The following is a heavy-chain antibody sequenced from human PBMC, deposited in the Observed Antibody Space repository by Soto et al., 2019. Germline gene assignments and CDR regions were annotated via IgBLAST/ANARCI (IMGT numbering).Heavy chain of an antibody. D-gene: IGHD1-26*01. CDR3: AIGLKWELQSSYYFDY. CDR1: GFTFSSYG. Sequence: RRLSCAASGFTFSSYGMHWVRQAPGKGLEWVAVISYDGSNKYYADSVKGRFTISRDNSKNTLYLQMNSLRAEDTAVYYCAIGLKWELQSSYYFDYWGQGTLVTVSS. J-gene: IGHJ4*02. CDR2: ISYDGSNK. V-gene: IGHV3-30*03.